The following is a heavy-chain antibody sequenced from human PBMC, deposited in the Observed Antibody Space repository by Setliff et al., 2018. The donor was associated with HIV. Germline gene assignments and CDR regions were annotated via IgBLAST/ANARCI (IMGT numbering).Heavy chain of an antibody. V-gene: IGHV4-39*01. CDR1: GGSISSDSYY. D-gene: IGHD3-10*01. CDR3: LTVVQDDLGVVLFDY. CDR2: IYFNGIT. Sequence: SETLSLTCTVSGGSISSDSYYWGWIRQSPGKGVEWIGSIYFNGITHDNPSLKSRVTTSVDTSKNQFSLKLSPVTAADTAISYCLTVVQDDLGVVLFDYWGQGTLVTVSS. J-gene: IGHJ4*02.